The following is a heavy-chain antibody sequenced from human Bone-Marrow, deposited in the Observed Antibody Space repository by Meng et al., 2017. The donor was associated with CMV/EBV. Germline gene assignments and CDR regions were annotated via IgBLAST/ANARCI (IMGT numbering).Heavy chain of an antibody. CDR1: FSRYG. CDR3: AKDPDEFGYSYGSYGMDV. V-gene: IGHV3-33*06. D-gene: IGHD5-18*01. CDR2: IWYDGSNK. J-gene: IGHJ6*02. Sequence: FSRYGRQWVREARGKGLEWVAVIWYDGSNKYYADSVKGRFTISRDNSKNTLYLQMNSLRAEDTAVYYCAKDPDEFGYSYGSYGMDVWGQGTTVTVSS.